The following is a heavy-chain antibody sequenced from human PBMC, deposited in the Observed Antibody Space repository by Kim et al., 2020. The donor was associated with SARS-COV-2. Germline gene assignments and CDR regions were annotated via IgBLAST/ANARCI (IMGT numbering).Heavy chain of an antibody. V-gene: IGHV3-15*01. D-gene: IGHD3-3*01. CDR1: GFTFSNAW. CDR2: IKSKTDGGTT. Sequence: GGSLRLSCAASGFTFSNAWMSWVRQAPGKGLEWVGRIKSKTDGGTTDYAAPVKGRFTISRDDSKNTLYLQMNSLKIEDTAVYYCTTALTYYDFWGGYSFEEYWGQGTLVTVAS. CDR3: TTALTYYDFWGGYSFEEY. J-gene: IGHJ4*02.